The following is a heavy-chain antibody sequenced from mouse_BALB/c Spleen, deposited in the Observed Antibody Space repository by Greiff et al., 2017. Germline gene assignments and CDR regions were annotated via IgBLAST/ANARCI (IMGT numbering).Heavy chain of an antibody. J-gene: IGHJ3*01. CDR1: GFTFSSYA. Sequence: EVKLMESGGGLVKPGGSLKLSCAASGFTFSSYAMSWVRQSPEKRLEWVAEISSGGSYTYYPDTVTGRFTISRDNAKNTLYLEMSSLRSEDTAMYYCARRFYDGFAYWGQGTLVTVSA. CDR3: ARRFYDGFAY. CDR2: ISSGGSYT. D-gene: IGHD2-12*01. V-gene: IGHV5-9-4*01.